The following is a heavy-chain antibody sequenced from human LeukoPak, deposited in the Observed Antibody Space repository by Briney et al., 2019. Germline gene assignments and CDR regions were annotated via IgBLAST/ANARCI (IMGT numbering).Heavy chain of an antibody. Sequence: GGSLRLSCAASGFTFSDYAMSWVRQAPGKGLEWVSGISGFGSTTYYADSVKGRFTMSRDNSKNTLYLQMNSLRAEDTAVYYCAKDVDIVVVPAADYFDYWGQGTLVTVSS. V-gene: IGHV3-23*01. D-gene: IGHD2-2*01. CDR2: ISGFGSTT. CDR1: GFTFSDYA. J-gene: IGHJ4*02. CDR3: AKDVDIVVVPAADYFDY.